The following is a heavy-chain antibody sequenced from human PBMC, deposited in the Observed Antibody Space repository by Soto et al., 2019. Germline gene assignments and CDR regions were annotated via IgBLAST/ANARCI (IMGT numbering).Heavy chain of an antibody. CDR2: IVVASGQT. CDR3: SADRPDIGVGWWV. V-gene: IGHV1-58*02. D-gene: IGHD2-15*01. Sequence: GASVKVSFKASGYGFIRSGIQWLRQAHGQRLEWIGWIVVASGQTNYAQNFRGRVAITRDTSTATAYIELTGLTSEDTAVYFCSADRPDIGVGWWVWGQGTTVTVSS. CDR1: GYGFIRSG. J-gene: IGHJ6*02.